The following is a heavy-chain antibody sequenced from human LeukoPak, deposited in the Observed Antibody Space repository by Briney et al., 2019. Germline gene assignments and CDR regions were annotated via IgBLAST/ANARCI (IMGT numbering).Heavy chain of an antibody. CDR2: IWYDGSNK. CDR3: ARDMVATSWPSR. CDR1: GFTFSSYG. Sequence: PGGSLRLSCAASGFTFSSYGMHWVRQAPGKGLEWVAVIWYDGSNKYYADSVKGRFTISRDNAKNSLFLQMSSLRAEDTAVYYCARDMVATSWPSRWGQGTLVTVSS. D-gene: IGHD5-12*01. J-gene: IGHJ4*02. V-gene: IGHV3-33*01.